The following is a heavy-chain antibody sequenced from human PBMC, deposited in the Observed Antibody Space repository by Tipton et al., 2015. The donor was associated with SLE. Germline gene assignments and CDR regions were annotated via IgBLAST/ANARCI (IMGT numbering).Heavy chain of an antibody. V-gene: IGHV4-39*07. CDR3: AGYSSSYFDY. D-gene: IGHD6-6*01. J-gene: IGHJ4*02. CDR2: IYYSGST. Sequence: TLSLTCTVSGSSISSSCSYCGWFRQPPGKWLEWIGSIYYSGSTYYNPSLKSRVTISVDTSKNQFSLKLSSVTAADTAVYYCAGYSSSYFDYWGQGTLVTVS. CDR1: GSSISSSCSY.